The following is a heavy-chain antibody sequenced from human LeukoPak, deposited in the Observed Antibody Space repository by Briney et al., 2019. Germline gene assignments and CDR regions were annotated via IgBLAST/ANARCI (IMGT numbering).Heavy chain of an antibody. CDR2: IWYDGSNK. CDR1: GFTFSSYG. Sequence: GRSLRLSCAASGFTFSSYGMHWVRQAPGKGLEWVAVIWYDGSNKYYADSVEGRFTISRDNSKNTLYLQMNSLRAEDTAVYYCAKDHIFESGFISKYYFDYWGQGTLVTVSS. V-gene: IGHV3-33*06. D-gene: IGHD3-3*02. CDR3: AKDHIFESGFISKYYFDY. J-gene: IGHJ4*02.